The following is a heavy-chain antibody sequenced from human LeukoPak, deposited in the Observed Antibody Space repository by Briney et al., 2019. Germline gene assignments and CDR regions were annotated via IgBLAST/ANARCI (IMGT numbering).Heavy chain of an antibody. CDR1: GFTFSDYW. Sequence: GGSLRLSCAASGFTFSDYWMHWVRQAPGKGLVWVSRINIDGSDTTYADSVKGRFTISRDNSNNALFLQMTNLRADDSALYYCAKDHSPYYYFYMDAWGKGTTVTVSS. J-gene: IGHJ6*03. D-gene: IGHD3/OR15-3a*01. V-gene: IGHV3-74*01. CDR2: INIDGSDT. CDR3: AKDHSPYYYFYMDA.